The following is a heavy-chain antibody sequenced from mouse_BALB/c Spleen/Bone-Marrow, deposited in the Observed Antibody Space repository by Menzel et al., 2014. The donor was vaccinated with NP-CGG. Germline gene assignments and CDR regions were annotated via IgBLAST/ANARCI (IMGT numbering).Heavy chain of an antibody. V-gene: IGHV5-6-3*01. CDR1: GFTFSNYG. J-gene: IGHJ3*01. CDR2: INTNGGEI. Sequence: EVMLVESGGGLVQPGGSLKLSCAASGFTFSNYGMSWVRQTPDKRLEFVATINTNGGEIYYPDSVKGRFTISRDNAKNTLYLQMRSLKSEDTAMYYCARGDDYVSWFAYWRQGTLVTVSA. D-gene: IGHD2-4*01. CDR3: ARGDDYVSWFAY.